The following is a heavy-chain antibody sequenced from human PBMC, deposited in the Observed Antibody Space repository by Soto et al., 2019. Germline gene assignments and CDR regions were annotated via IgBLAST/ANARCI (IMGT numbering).Heavy chain of an antibody. CDR2: IYHGGSS. V-gene: IGHV4-4*02. Sequence: QVQLQESGPGLVKPSGTLSLTCAVSGGSISSSNWWSWVRQPPGKGLEWVGEIYHGGSSNYNPSLKSRVTMSLDKSKNHFSLKLSSVTAADTAVYYCARFRVVYYYYYGLDVWGQGTTVTVSS. CDR3: ARFRVVYYYYYGLDV. D-gene: IGHD3-3*01. J-gene: IGHJ6*02. CDR1: GGSISSSNW.